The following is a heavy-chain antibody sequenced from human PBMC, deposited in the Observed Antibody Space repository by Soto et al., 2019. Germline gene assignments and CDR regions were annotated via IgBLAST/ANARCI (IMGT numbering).Heavy chain of an antibody. D-gene: IGHD1-26*01. V-gene: IGHV5-51*01. Sequence: GEPLKISCKGSGYSFASHWVAWVRQMPEKGLEWIGTIYPGDSDTKYSSAFRGHVTISADTSVSTAYLQWRSLEATDSAIYYCARYSGSYWHYLDLWGQGTLVTVSS. CDR1: GYSFASHW. CDR2: IYPGDSDT. CDR3: ARYSGSYWHYLDL. J-gene: IGHJ4*02.